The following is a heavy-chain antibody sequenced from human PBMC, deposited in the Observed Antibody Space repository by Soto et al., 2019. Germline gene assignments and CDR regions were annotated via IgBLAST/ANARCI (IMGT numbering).Heavy chain of an antibody. V-gene: IGHV4-4*07. CDR3: VRDGYYVTQAYRHDYYGMDG. CDR1: GGSISGYY. CDR2: IYSSGSS. D-gene: IGHD3-10*02. J-gene: IGHJ6*02. Sequence: PSETLSLTCSVSGGSISGYYWSWIRQSAGKGLEWIGRIYSSGSSNYNPSLKSRVTISVDTSKTQISLKVSSVSAAATAVYYCVRDGYYVTQAYRHDYYGMDGSGQGTTVTVSS.